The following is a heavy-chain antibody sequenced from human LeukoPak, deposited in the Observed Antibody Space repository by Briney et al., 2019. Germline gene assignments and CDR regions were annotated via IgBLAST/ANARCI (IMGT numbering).Heavy chain of an antibody. CDR3: AREGIDGSYLDY. D-gene: IGHD1-26*01. CDR1: GFTISSNY. CDR2: IKSSSAYI. Sequence: PGGSLRLSCAASGFTISSNYLSWVRQAPGKGLEWISYIKSSSAYIYYADSVKGRFTVSRDNAKNSLYLQINSLRAEDTAVYYCAREGIDGSYLDYWGQGTLVTVSS. V-gene: IGHV3-11*06. J-gene: IGHJ4*02.